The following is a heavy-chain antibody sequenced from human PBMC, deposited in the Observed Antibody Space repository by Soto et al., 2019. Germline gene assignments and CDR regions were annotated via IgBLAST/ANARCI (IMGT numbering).Heavy chain of an antibody. CDR2: IKSKADGGTT. J-gene: IGHJ4*02. CDR1: GLTFSNAW. D-gene: IGHD6-19*01. CDR3: TTYSSGWY. V-gene: IGHV3-15*01. Sequence: EVQLVESGGGLVKPGGSLRLSCAASGLTFSNAWMSWVRQAPGKGLEWVGRIKSKADGGTTDYAAPVKGRITISRDDSKNTLYLQMNSLKIDDTGVYYCTTYSSGWYWGLGTLVTVSS.